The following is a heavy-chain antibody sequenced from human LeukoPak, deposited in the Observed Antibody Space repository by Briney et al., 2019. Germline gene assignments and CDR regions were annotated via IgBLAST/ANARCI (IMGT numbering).Heavy chain of an antibody. D-gene: IGHD3-9*01. Sequence: SETLSLTCTVSGGSISRDYWSWIRQPPGKGLEWIGYIYYSGSTNYNPSLKSRVTISVDTSKNQFSLKLSSVTAADTAVYYCARERYDILTDSYYYGMDVWGQGTTVTVSS. V-gene: IGHV4-59*01. CDR3: ARERYDILTDSYYYGMDV. CDR1: GGSISRDY. J-gene: IGHJ6*02. CDR2: IYYSGST.